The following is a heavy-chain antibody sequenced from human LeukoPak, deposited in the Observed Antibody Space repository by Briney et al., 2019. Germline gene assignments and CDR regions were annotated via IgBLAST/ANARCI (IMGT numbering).Heavy chain of an antibody. CDR3: ARRDSYGRNFDY. J-gene: IGHJ4*02. V-gene: IGHV4-4*02. CDR2: IYHSGST. CDR1: GGSISSSNW. Sequence: ASETLSLTCAVSGGSISSSNWWNWVRQPPGKGLEWIGEIYHSGSTNYNPSLKSRVTISVDKSKNQFSLKPNSVTAADTAVYYCARRDSYGRNFDYWGQGTLVTVSS. D-gene: IGHD5-18*01.